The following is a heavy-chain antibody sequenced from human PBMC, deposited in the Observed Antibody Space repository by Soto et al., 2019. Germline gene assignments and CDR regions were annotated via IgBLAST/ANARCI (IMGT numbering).Heavy chain of an antibody. V-gene: IGHV3-73*01. CDR3: ARDLITVVGGGRRYYYDGRDV. Sequence: GGSLRLSCAASGFLFSGSALHWVRQASGKGLEWVGRIRSKVNSYATEYAASVKGRFTISRDDLVNTAYLQMNGLKTEDTAVYYCARDLITVVGGGRRYYYDGRDVWGQGTTVTVSS. D-gene: IGHD3-3*01. J-gene: IGHJ6*02. CDR2: IRSKVNSYAT. CDR1: GFLFSGSA.